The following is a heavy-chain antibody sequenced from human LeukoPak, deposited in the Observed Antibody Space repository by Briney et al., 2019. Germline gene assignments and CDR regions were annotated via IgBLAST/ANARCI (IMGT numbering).Heavy chain of an antibody. CDR2: VNAGNGNT. V-gene: IGHV1-3*01. D-gene: IGHD2-15*01. CDR3: ARESPCSGDGCHARLDY. CDR1: GYTFTNYV. Sequence: GASVKVSCKASGYTFTNYVMHWVRQAPGQRLEWMGWVNAGNGNTKYSQKFQGRVTITRDTSASTAYMELSSLRSEDTAVYYCARESPCSGDGCHARLDYWGQGTLVTVSS. J-gene: IGHJ4*02.